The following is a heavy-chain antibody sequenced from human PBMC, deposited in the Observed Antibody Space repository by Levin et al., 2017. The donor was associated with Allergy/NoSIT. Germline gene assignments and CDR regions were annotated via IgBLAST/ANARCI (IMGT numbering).Heavy chain of an antibody. CDR3: ARARTGYVSPFDF. CDR1: GASTTRGGYY. D-gene: IGHD3/OR15-3a*01. Sequence: TSETLSLTCSVSGASTTRGGYYWGWVRQRPGQGLEWIGYIYYDGDTFYHPSLESRAEISLITSKNQFSLSLSSVTAADTAVYYCARARTGYVSPFDFWGQGTLVTVSS. CDR2: IYYDGDT. V-gene: IGHV4-31*03. J-gene: IGHJ4*02.